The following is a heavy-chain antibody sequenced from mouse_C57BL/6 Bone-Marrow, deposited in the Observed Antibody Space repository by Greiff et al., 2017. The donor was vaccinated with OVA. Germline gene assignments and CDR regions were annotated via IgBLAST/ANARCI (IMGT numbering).Heavy chain of an antibody. J-gene: IGHJ4*01. D-gene: IGHD1-1*01. Sequence: VQLQQSVAELVRPGASVKLSCTASGFNIKNTYMHWVKQRPEQGLEWIGRIDPANDNTKYAPKFQGKATMTADTSSNTAYLQLSSLSSEDTAAYLGAGGNFGSSFYAMDYGGQGTSVTVSS. CDR3: AGGNFGSSFYAMDY. CDR1: GFNIKNTY. V-gene: IGHV14-3*01. CDR2: IDPANDNT.